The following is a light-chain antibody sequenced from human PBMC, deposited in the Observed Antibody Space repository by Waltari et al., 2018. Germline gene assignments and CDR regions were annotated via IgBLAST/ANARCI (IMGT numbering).Light chain of an antibody. J-gene: IGLJ2*01. CDR1: SPNIGADYT. CDR3: QSYDRSHVV. V-gene: IGLV1-40*01. CDR2: GNN. Sequence: QAVLTQPPSVSGAPGQRVPISCTGTSPNIGADYTVHWYQQFSGTAPQLLIYGNNNRPSGVPDRFSGSKSGTSASLAITGLQAEDEADYYCQSYDRSHVVFGGGTKLTVL.